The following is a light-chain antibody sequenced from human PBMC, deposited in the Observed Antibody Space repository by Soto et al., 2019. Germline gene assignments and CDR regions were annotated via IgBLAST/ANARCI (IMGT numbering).Light chain of an antibody. V-gene: IGLV1-40*01. CDR3: QSYDSSLSGYV. J-gene: IGLJ1*01. CDR1: SSNIGAGYD. CDR2: GNS. Sequence: QCALTQPPSGSGAPVQRGTISCTGSSSNIGAGYDVHWYQQLPGTAPKLLIYGNSNRPSGVPDRFSGSKSGTSASLAITGLQAEDEADYYCQSYDSSLSGYVFGTGTKVTVL.